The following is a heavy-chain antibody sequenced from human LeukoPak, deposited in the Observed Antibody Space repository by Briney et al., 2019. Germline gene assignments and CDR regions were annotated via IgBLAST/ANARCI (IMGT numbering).Heavy chain of an antibody. CDR3: AKRAYSSSSGSSTFDY. J-gene: IGHJ4*02. CDR1: GVTFHEYD. V-gene: IGHV3-9*01. D-gene: IGHD6-6*01. Sequence: PGGSLRLSCAAAGVTFHEYDFHWVRQTPGRGLEWVSGITRNGGTLGYADSAKGRFTISRDNAKNSLYLHMNSLRPDDTAVYYCAKRAYSSSSGSSTFDYWGQGTLVTVSS. CDR2: ITRNGGTL.